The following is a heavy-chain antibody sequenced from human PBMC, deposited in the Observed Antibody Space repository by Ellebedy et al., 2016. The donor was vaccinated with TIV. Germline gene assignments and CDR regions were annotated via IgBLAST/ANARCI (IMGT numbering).Heavy chain of an antibody. V-gene: IGHV3-33*01. CDR3: ARDRLGRAFYNYDMDV. CDR2: IWYDGSNE. CDR1: GFTFSNYG. Sequence: GESLKISXAASGFTFSNYGMHWVRQAPGKGLEWVAVIWYDGSNEYYADSVKGRFTISRDNSKNTLYLQVNSLRADDTAVYYCARDRLGRAFYNYDMDVWGQGTTVTVSS. J-gene: IGHJ6*02. D-gene: IGHD6-25*01.